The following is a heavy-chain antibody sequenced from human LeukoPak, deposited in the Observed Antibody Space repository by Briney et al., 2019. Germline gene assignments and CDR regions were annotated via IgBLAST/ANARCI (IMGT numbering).Heavy chain of an antibody. D-gene: IGHD7-27*01. CDR1: GFRFSSYS. CDR2: ISSSGSTI. CDR3: ARKGGPLGPPFDN. J-gene: IGHJ4*02. V-gene: IGHV3-48*04. Sequence: GGSLRLSCAASGFRFSSYSMNWVRQAPGKGLEWVSYISSSGSTIYYADSVKGRFTISRDNAKSSLYLQMNSLRAEDTAVYYCARKGGPLGPPFDNWGQGTLVTVSS.